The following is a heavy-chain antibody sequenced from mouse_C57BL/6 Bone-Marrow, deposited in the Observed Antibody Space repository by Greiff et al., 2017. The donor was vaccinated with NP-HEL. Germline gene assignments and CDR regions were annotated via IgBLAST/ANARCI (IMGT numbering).Heavy chain of an antibody. D-gene: IGHD2-3*01. J-gene: IGHJ1*03. CDR1: GFPITSGYY. V-gene: IGHV12-3*01. CDR2: ITHSGET. CDR3: AGDYDGYWYFDV. Sequence: QVQLKESGPGLVKPSQSLFLTCSIPGFPITSGYYWIWIRQSPGKPLEWMGYITHSGETFYNPSLQSPISITRETSKNQFFLQLNSVTTEDTAMYYCAGDYDGYWYFDVWGTGTTVTVSS.